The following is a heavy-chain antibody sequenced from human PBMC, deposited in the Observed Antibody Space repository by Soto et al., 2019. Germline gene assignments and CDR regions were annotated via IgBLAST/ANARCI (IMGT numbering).Heavy chain of an antibody. D-gene: IGHD2-15*01. J-gene: IGHJ5*02. V-gene: IGHV3-66*01. CDR3: ARDPATSYCSGGSCYSQSFGWFDP. CDR1: GFTVSSNY. CDR2: IYSGGST. Sequence: GGSLRLSCAASGFTVSSNYMSWDRQAPGKGLEWVSVIYSGGSTYYADSVKGRFTISRDNSKNTLYLQMNSLRAEDTAVYYCARDPATSYCSGGSCYSQSFGWFDPWGQGTLVTVSS.